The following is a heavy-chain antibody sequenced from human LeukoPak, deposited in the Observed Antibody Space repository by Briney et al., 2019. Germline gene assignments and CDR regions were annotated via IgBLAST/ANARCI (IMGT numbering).Heavy chain of an antibody. CDR2: IYYSGST. V-gene: IGHV4-59*11. J-gene: IGHJ5*02. Sequence: SETLSLTCTVSGGSISSHYWSWIRQPPGKGLEWIGYIYYSGSTNYNPSLKSRVTISVDTSKNQFSLKLSSVTAADTAVYYCARDPGTVTTYRYDGWFDPWGQGTLVAVSS. CDR1: GGSISSHY. D-gene: IGHD4-11*01. CDR3: ARDPGTVTTYRYDGWFDP.